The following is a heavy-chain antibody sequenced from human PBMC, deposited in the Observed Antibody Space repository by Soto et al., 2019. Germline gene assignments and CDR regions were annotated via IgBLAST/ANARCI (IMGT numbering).Heavy chain of an antibody. V-gene: IGHV3-30-3*01. CDR1: GFTFSSYA. CDR2: ISYDGNNK. CDR3: ARGPSSLTRFDY. D-gene: IGHD2-2*01. J-gene: IGHJ4*02. Sequence: HVQLVESGGGVVQPGRSLRLSCAASGFTFSSYAMHWVRQAPGKGLDWVAVISYDGNNKYYADSVKGRFTISRDNSKNTLYLQMNSLRAEDTAVYYCARGPSSLTRFDYWGQGTLVTVSS.